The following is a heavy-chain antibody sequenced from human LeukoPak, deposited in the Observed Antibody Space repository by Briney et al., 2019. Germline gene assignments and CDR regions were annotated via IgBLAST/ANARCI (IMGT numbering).Heavy chain of an antibody. Sequence: SETLSLTCAVYGGSFSGYYWSWIRQPPGKGLEWIGEINHSGSTNYNPSLKSRVTISVDTSKNQFSLKLSSVTAADTAVYYCARGRRRYCSGGSCLSYGMDVWGQGTTVTVSS. V-gene: IGHV4-34*01. D-gene: IGHD2-15*01. CDR2: INHSGST. CDR3: ARGRRRYCSGGSCLSYGMDV. CDR1: GGSFSGYY. J-gene: IGHJ6*02.